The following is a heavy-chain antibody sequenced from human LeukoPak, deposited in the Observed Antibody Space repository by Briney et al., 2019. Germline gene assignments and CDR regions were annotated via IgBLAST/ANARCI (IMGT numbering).Heavy chain of an antibody. Sequence: ASVKVSRKASGGTFSSYAISWVRQAPGQGLEWMGGIIPIFGTANYAQKFQGRVTITADESTSTAYMELSSLRSEDTAVYYCAIDYGRNWFDPWGQGTLVTVSS. CDR3: AIDYGRNWFDP. CDR2: IIPIFGTA. D-gene: IGHD4-17*01. V-gene: IGHV1-69*13. CDR1: GGTFSSYA. J-gene: IGHJ5*02.